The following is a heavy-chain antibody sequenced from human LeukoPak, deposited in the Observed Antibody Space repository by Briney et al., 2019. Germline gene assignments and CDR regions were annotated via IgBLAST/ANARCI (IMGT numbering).Heavy chain of an antibody. V-gene: IGHV4-34*01. CDR1: GGSLSGDY. Sequence: SETLSLTCAVYGGSLSGDYWSWIRQPPGKGLEWIGEINHGGNTNSNPSLESRPSLSLDTSSNQLSLRLRSVTAADTAVYYCARGFGNVRGVTWGQGTLVTVSS. J-gene: IGHJ5*02. D-gene: IGHD3-16*01. CDR2: INHGGNT. CDR3: ARGFGNVRGVT.